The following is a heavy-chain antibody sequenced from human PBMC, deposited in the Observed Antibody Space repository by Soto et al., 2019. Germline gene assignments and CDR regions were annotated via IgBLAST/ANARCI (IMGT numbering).Heavy chain of an antibody. J-gene: IGHJ4*02. Sequence: EVHLVESGGGLVQPGGSLRLSCAASGFIFSNYWMTWVRQAPGKGLEWVANIKQDGSEKNYVNSVKGRFTISRDNAKNQLYLQMNSLRAEDTADYYCARVLQVLITPYFDYWGQGTLVTVSS. V-gene: IGHV3-7*05. CDR1: GFIFSNYW. D-gene: IGHD3-22*01. CDR3: ARVLQVLITPYFDY. CDR2: IKQDGSEK.